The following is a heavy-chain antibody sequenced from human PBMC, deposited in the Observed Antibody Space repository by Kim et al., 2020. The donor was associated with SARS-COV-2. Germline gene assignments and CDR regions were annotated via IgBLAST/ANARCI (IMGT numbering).Heavy chain of an antibody. J-gene: IGHJ4*02. CDR3: ATDSHRYSSSWYLRV. CDR1: GYTLTELS. Sequence: ASVKVSCKVSGYTLTELSMHWVRQAPGKGLEWMGGFDPEDGETIYAQKFQGRVTMTEDTSTDTAYMELSSLRSEDTAVYYCATDSHRYSSSWYLRVWGQGTLVTVSS. D-gene: IGHD6-13*01. CDR2: FDPEDGET. V-gene: IGHV1-24*01.